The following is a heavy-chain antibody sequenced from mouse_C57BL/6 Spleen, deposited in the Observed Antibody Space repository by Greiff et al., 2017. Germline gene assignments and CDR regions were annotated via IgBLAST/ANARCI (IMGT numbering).Heavy chain of an antibody. V-gene: IGHV1-26*01. CDR2: INPNNCGT. CDR3: ARPLTGTDAMDY. Sequence: EVQLQQSGPELVKPGASVKISCKASGYTFTDYYMNWVKQSHGKSLEWIGDINPNNCGTSYNQKFKGKATLTVDKSSSTAYMELRSLTSEDSAVYYCARPLTGTDAMDYWCQGTSVTVSS. D-gene: IGHD4-1*01. J-gene: IGHJ4*01. CDR1: GYTFTDYY.